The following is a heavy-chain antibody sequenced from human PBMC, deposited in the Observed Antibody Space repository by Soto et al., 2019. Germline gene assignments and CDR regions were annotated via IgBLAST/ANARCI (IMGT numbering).Heavy chain of an antibody. J-gene: IGHJ4*02. CDR3: ARSGNSGYSRHDS. CDR2: IYTSGRT. Sequence: WIRQPAGKGLEWIGRIYTSGRTNFKPALKSRVTMSVDTSKNQFSLKVTSVTAADTAVYYCARSGNSGYSRHDSWGRGTLVTVSS. D-gene: IGHD5-12*01. V-gene: IGHV4-4*07.